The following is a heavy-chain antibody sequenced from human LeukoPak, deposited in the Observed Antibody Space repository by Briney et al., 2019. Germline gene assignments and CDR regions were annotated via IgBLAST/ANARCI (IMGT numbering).Heavy chain of an antibody. CDR3: VKEYSSGWSRFDY. CDR1: GYTFTGYY. J-gene: IGHJ4*02. V-gene: IGHV1-2*02. Sequence: ASVKVSCKASGYTFTGYYIHWVRQAPGQGLEWMGWINPNSGGTNYAQKFQGRVTMNRDTSISTAYMELSRLISDDTAVYYCVKEYSSGWSRFDYWGQGTLVTVSS. D-gene: IGHD6-19*01. CDR2: INPNSGGT.